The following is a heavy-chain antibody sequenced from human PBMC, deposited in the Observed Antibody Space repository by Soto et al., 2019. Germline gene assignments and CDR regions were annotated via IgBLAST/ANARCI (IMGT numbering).Heavy chain of an antibody. Sequence: QLQLQESGPGLVKPSETLSLTCTVSGGSISSSSYYWGWIRQPPGKGLEWIGSIYYSGSTYYSPSLKSRVTISVDTSKNQFSLKLSSVTAADTAVYYCARLSYYDSSGSWGQGTLVTVS. CDR2: IYYSGST. V-gene: IGHV4-39*01. J-gene: IGHJ4*02. D-gene: IGHD3-22*01. CDR3: ARLSYYDSSGS. CDR1: GGSISSSSYY.